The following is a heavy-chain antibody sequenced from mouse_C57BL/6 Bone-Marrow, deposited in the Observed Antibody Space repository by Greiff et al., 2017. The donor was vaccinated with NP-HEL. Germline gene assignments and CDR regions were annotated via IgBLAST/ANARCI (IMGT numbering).Heavy chain of an antibody. CDR2: IYPRRGNT. D-gene: IGHD2-5*01. Sequence: VQLQQSGAELARPGASVKLSCKASGYTFTSYGISWVKQRTGQGLEWIGEIYPRRGNTYYNEKFKGKATLTADKSSSTAYMELRSLTSEDSAVYFCARFSNLDYWGQGTTLTVSS. CDR1: GYTFTSYG. CDR3: ARFSNLDY. J-gene: IGHJ2*01. V-gene: IGHV1-81*01.